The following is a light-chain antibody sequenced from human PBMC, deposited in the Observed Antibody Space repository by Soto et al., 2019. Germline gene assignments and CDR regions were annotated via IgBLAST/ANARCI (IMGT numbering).Light chain of an antibody. CDR1: QGISSY. CDR2: AAS. J-gene: IGKJ3*01. V-gene: IGKV1-9*01. CDR3: QQLNNYPFT. Sequence: DIQLTQSPSFLSASVGDRVTITCRASQGISSYLAWYQQKPGKAPNLLIYAASTWQSGVPSRFSGSGSGTEFTLTISSLQPDDFATYYCQQLNNYPFTFGPGTKVDIK.